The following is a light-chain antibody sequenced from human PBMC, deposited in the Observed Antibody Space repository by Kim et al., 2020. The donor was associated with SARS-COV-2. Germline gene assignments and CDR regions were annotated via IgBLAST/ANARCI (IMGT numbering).Light chain of an antibody. J-gene: IGLJ3*02. CDR2: SXN. V-gene: IGLV1-44*01. CDR3: AAWXDALNGHV. CDR1: SSXXETXA. Sequence: VSVSCSXSSSXXETXAVHXXQHXXXTAPKXXIYSXNQRPSGVPDRFSGXKSXSSXSLGISGLQSEXXADYYCAAWXDALNGHVFGGGTXLTXL.